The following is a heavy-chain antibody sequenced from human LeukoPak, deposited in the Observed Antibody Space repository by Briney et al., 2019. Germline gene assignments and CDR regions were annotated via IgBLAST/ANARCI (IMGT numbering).Heavy chain of an antibody. CDR1: GGSISSSSYY. D-gene: IGHD2-2*01. J-gene: IGHJ4*02. Sequence: SETLSLTCTVSGGSISSSSYYWGWIRQPPGKGLEWIGSIYYSGSTHYNPSLKSRVTISVDTSKNQFSLKLSSVTAADTAVYYCARVSYQPTTGQYYFDYWGQGTLVTVSS. CDR2: IYYSGST. V-gene: IGHV4-39*01. CDR3: ARVSYQPTTGQYYFDY.